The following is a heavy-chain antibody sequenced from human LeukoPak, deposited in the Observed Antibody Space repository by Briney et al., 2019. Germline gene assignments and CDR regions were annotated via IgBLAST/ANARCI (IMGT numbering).Heavy chain of an antibody. J-gene: IGHJ4*02. D-gene: IGHD1-1*01. V-gene: IGHV3-74*01. CDR1: GFTFTAYL. CDR2: INGDGSST. Sequence: QPGGSLRLSCAASGFTFTAYLMHWVRQASRRRLLGVTRINGDGSSTTYADSVEGRFTMSRDNAENTLSLQMNGLRAEDTAVYFCVREGPEIGTRYFDSWGQGTLVTVSS. CDR3: VREGPEIGTRYFDS.